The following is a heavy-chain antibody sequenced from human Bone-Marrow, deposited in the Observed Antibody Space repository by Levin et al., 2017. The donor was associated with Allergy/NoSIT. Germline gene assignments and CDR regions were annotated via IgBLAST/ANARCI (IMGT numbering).Heavy chain of an antibody. Sequence: WASVKVSCKASGGTFSSYAISWVRQAPGQGLEWMGGIIPIFGTANYAQKFQGRVTITADESTSTAYMELSSLRSEDTAVYYCARDRNNWFDPWGQGTLVTVSS. CDR2: IIPIFGTA. CDR3: ARDRNNWFDP. V-gene: IGHV1-69*13. CDR1: GGTFSSYA. J-gene: IGHJ5*02.